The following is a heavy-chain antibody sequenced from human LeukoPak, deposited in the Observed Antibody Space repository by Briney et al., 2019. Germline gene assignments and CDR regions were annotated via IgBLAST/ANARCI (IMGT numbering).Heavy chain of an antibody. CDR2: INQDGGEI. Sequence: ETLSLTCTVSDASISNYYWSWVRQAPGKGLEWVASINQDGGEIHYVDSVKGRFTISRDNAKNSLYLQMNSLTAEDTAVHYCVRAHHPGGWFDPWGQGTLVTVSS. CDR3: VRAHHPGGWFDP. CDR1: DASISNYY. D-gene: IGHD3-10*01. V-gene: IGHV3-7*04. J-gene: IGHJ5*02.